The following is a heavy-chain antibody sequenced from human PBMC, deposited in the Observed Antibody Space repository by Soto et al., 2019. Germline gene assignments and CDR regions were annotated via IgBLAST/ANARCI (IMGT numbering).Heavy chain of an antibody. V-gene: IGHV4-59*01. J-gene: IGHJ3*02. CDR3: ARDRTGYSSGWYLGRAFDI. CDR1: GSSISSYY. D-gene: IGHD6-19*01. CDR2: IYYSGST. Sequence: QVQLQESGPGLVKPSETLSLTCTVSGSSISSYYWSWIRQPPGKGLEWIGYIYYSGSTNYNHSLKRQVTIPVDTSKNQFSLKPSSVTAADTAVYYCARDRTGYSSGWYLGRAFDIWGQGTMVTVSS.